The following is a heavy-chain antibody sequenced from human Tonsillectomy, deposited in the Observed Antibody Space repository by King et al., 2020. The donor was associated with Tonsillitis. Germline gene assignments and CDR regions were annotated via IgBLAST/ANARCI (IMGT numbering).Heavy chain of an antibody. CDR1: GGSFSGYY. D-gene: IGHD6-6*01. V-gene: IGHV4-34*01. CDR2: INHSGST. CDR3: ARAQKPYSSSPKSCWFDP. J-gene: IGHJ5*02. Sequence: VQLQQWGAGLLKPSETLSLTCAVYGGSFSGYYWSWIRQPPGKGLEWIGEINHSGSTNYNPSLKSRVTISVDTSKNQFSLKLSSVTAADTAVYYCARAQKPYSSSPKSCWFDPWGQGTLVTVSS.